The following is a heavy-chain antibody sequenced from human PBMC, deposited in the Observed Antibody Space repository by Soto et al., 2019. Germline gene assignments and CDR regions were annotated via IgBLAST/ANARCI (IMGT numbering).Heavy chain of an antibody. V-gene: IGHV3-48*01. Sequence: EVQLVESGGGLVQPGGSLRLSCAASGFTFSSYSMNWVRQAPGKGLEWVSYISSSSSTIYYADSVKGRFTISRDNAKNSLYLQMNSLRAEDTAVYYCARDPGPAKHRGGYWGQGTLVTVSS. CDR1: GFTFSSYS. CDR2: ISSSSSTI. D-gene: IGHD2-15*01. J-gene: IGHJ4*02. CDR3: ARDPGPAKHRGGY.